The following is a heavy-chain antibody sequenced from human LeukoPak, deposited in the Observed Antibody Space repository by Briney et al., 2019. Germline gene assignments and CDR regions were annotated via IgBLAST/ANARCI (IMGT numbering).Heavy chain of an antibody. CDR1: GFTFSSYA. J-gene: IGHJ4*02. V-gene: IGHV3-64*04. D-gene: IGHD5-24*01. Sequence: GGSLRLSCSASGFTFSSYAMHWVRQAPGKGLEYVSGINDNGRRTHYADSVKGRFTISRDDSKNTLFLQMNSLRAEDTAVYYCARDSWLQFDYWGQGTLVTVSS. CDR2: INDNGRRT. CDR3: ARDSWLQFDY.